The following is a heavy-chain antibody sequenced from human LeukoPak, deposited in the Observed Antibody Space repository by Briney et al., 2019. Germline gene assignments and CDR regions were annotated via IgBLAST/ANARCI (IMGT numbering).Heavy chain of an antibody. CDR3: ARCGYSSGSDPVPVYYYYYMDV. V-gene: IGHV1-18*01. Sequence: ASVKVSCKASGYTFTSYGISWVRQAPGQGLEWMGWISAYNGNTNYAQKLQGSVTMTTDTSTSTAYMELRSLRSDDTAVYYCARCGYSSGSDPVPVYYYYYMDVWGKGTTVTVSS. D-gene: IGHD6-19*01. CDR1: GYTFTSYG. J-gene: IGHJ6*03. CDR2: ISAYNGNT.